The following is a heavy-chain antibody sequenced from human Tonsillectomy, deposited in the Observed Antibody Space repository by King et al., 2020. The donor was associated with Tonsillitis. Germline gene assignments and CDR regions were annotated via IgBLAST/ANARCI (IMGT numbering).Heavy chain of an antibody. CDR2: ISGSGVST. CDR1: GFTFSNYA. J-gene: IGHJ4*02. V-gene: IGHV3-23*04. D-gene: IGHD3-16*01. CDR3: AKVGVERGYYVDY. Sequence: VQLVESGGGLVQPGGSLRLSCAASGFTFSNYAMGWVRQAPGKGLEWVSAISGSGVSTYYADSVKGRFTISRDNSKNTLYLQMNSLRAEDTALYYCAKVGVERGYYVDYWGQGTLVTVSS.